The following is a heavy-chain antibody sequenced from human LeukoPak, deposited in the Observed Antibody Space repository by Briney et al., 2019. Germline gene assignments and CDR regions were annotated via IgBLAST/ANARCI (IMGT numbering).Heavy chain of an antibody. CDR2: IIPIFGTA. J-gene: IGHJ4*02. CDR1: GGTFISYA. Sequence: GSSVKVSCKASGGTFISYAISWVRQAPGQGLEWMGGIIPIFGTANYAQKFQGRVTITADESTSTAYMELGSLRSEDTAVYYCARGGDGYNYFDYWGQGTLVTVSS. CDR3: ARGGDGYNYFDY. V-gene: IGHV1-69*01. D-gene: IGHD5-24*01.